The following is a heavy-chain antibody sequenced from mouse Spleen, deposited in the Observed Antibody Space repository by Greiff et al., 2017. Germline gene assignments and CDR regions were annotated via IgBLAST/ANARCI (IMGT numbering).Heavy chain of an antibody. CDR2: ISNLAYSI. V-gene: IGHV5-15*02. CDR1: GFTFSDYG. J-gene: IGHJ2*01. CDR3: ARESWYYFDY. Sequence: DVKLVESGGGLVQPGGSRKLSCAASGFTFSDYGMAWVRQAPGKGPEWVAFISNLAYSIYYADTVTGRFTISRENAKNTLYLEMSSLRSEDTAMYYCARESWYYFDYWGQGTTLTVSS.